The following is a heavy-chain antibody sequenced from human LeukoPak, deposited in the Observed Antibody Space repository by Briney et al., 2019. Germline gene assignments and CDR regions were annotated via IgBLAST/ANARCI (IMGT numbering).Heavy chain of an antibody. J-gene: IGHJ4*02. CDR3: AKYGPHIRGPDY. D-gene: IGHD1-26*01. CDR1: GFTFSSYA. CDR2: ISYDGSNK. Sequence: GGSLRLSCAASGFTFSSYAMHWVRQAPGKGLEWVAVISYDGSNKYYADSVKGRFTISRDNSKNTLYLQMNSLRAEDTAVYYCAKYGPHIRGPDYWGQGTLVTVSS. V-gene: IGHV3-30-3*02.